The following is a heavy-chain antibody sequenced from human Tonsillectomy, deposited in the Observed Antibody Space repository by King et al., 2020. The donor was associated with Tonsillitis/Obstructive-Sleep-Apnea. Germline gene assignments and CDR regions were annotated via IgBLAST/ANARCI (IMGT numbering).Heavy chain of an antibody. CDR3: ARDPGEYQLLGGYYYYMDV. CDR2: INSDGSST. V-gene: IGHV3-74*01. J-gene: IGHJ6*03. CDR1: GFTFSSYW. Sequence: VQLVESGGGLVQPGGSLRLSCAASGFTFSSYWMHWVRQAPGKGLVWVSRINSDGSSTSYADSVKGRFTISRDNAKNTLYLQMNSLRAEDTAVYYCARDPGEYQLLGGYYYYMDVWGKGTTVTVSS. D-gene: IGHD2-2*01.